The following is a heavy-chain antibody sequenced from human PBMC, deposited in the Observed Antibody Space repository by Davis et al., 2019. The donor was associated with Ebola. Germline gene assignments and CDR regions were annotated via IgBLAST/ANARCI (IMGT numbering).Heavy chain of an antibody. CDR3: ARGSIWFDP. CDR1: GGSISSGGYS. CDR2: IYHSGST. Sequence: SETLSLTCAVSGGSISSGGYSWSWIRQPPGKGLEWIGYIYHSGSTYYNPSLKSRVTISVDTSKNQFSLKLSSVTAADTAVYYCARGSIWFDPWGQGTLVTVSS. D-gene: IGHD6-6*01. J-gene: IGHJ5*02. V-gene: IGHV4-30-2*01.